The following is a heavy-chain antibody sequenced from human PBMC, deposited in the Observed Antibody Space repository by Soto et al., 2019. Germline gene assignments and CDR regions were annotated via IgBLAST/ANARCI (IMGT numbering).Heavy chain of an antibody. V-gene: IGHV4-4*07. Sequence: SEPLSLTCSVSGGSISDTYWTWIRQPAGQGLEWIGRIYGSGSTNFNPSLKSRVSMSVDASKNQFSLRLNSVTAADTAVYYCARDGGFTSGWTAYFDYWGKG. J-gene: IGHJ4*02. CDR3: ARDGGFTSGWTAYFDY. CDR2: IYGSGST. D-gene: IGHD6-19*01. CDR1: GGSISDTY.